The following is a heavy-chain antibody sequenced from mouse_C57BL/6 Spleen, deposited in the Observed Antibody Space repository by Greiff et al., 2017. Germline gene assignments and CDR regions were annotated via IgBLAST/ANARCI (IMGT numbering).Heavy chain of an antibody. J-gene: IGHJ4*01. Sequence: EVKLVESGGGLVQPGGSLSLSCAASGFTFTDYYMSWVRQPPGKALEWLGFIRNKANGYTTEYSASVKGRFTISRDNSQSILYLQMNALRAEDSATYYCARVFFYAMDYWGQGTSLPFSS. CDR3: ARVFFYAMDY. CDR2: IRNKANGYTT. CDR1: GFTFTDYY. V-gene: IGHV7-3*01.